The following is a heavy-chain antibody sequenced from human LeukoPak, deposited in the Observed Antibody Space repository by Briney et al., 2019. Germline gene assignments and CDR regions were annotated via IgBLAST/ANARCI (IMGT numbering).Heavy chain of an antibody. CDR1: GFTFSDYY. CDR3: AAWSSGSYYPHPYFDY. Sequence: GGSLRLSCAASGFTFSDYYMSWIRQAPGKGLEWVSYIGSSGSTIYYADSVKGRFTISRDNAKNSRYLQMNSLRAEDTAVYYCAAWSSGSYYPHPYFDYWGQGTLVTVSS. D-gene: IGHD3-10*01. V-gene: IGHV3-11*01. J-gene: IGHJ4*02. CDR2: IGSSGSTI.